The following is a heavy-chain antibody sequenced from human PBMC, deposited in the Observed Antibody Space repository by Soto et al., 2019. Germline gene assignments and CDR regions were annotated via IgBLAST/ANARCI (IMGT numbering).Heavy chain of an antibody. V-gene: IGHV4-39*01. J-gene: IGHJ5*02. Sequence: SETLSLTCTVSGVSIISSSYYLGWIRQPPGKGVEWIGSIYYSGSTYYNPSLKSRVTISVDTSKNQFSLRLTSVTAADTAEYHCARVVRFCSSPSCRGRNWFDPWGQGTRVTVSS. D-gene: IGHD2-2*01. CDR2: IYYSGST. CDR1: GVSIISSSYY. CDR3: ARVVRFCSSPSCRGRNWFDP.